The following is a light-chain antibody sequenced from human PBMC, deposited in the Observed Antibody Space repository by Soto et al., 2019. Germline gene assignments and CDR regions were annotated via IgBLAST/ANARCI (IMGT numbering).Light chain of an antibody. Sequence: EIVLTQSPATLSLSPGEGATLSCRASQTINNYLAWYQQKPGQAPRLLIYDSSNRATGIPARFSGSGSGTDFTLTISSLEPEDFAVYYCQQRSHWPTFGGGTKVEIK. CDR1: QTINNY. CDR2: DSS. V-gene: IGKV3-11*01. J-gene: IGKJ4*01. CDR3: QQRSHWPT.